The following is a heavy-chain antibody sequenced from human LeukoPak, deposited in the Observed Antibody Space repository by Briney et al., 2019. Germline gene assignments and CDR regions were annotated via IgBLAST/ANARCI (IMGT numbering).Heavy chain of an antibody. V-gene: IGHV3-23*01. CDR3: AKAGANDWRGCYFDY. Sequence: GGSLRLSCAASGFTFRSFAMTWARQAPGKGLEWVSTISNSGDFTYDADSVKGRFTISRDNSKNTVYLQMNSLRAGDTAVYYCAKAGANDWRGCYFDYRGQGTLVTVSS. CDR1: GFTFRSFA. D-gene: IGHD3-9*01. J-gene: IGHJ4*02. CDR2: ISNSGDFT.